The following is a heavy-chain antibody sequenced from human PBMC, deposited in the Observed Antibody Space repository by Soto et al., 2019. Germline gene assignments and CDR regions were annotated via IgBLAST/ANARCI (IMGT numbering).Heavy chain of an antibody. V-gene: IGHV1-18*04. CDR1: GYTFTSYG. J-gene: IGHJ6*02. Sequence: ASVKVSCKASGYTFTSYGISWVRQAPGQGLEWMGWISAYNGNTNYAQKLQGRVTMTTDTSTSTAYMELRSLRSDDTAVYYCARDLPALVPPYYYYCGMDVWGQGTTVTVSS. CDR3: ARDLPALVPPYYYYCGMDV. D-gene: IGHD6-6*01. CDR2: ISAYNGNT.